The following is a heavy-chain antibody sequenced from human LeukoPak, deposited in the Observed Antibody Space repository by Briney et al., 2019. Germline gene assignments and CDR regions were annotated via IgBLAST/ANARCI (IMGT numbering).Heavy chain of an antibody. D-gene: IGHD4/OR15-4a*01. J-gene: IGHJ5*02. CDR3: ARTGGRSDGLWSPFDP. Sequence: ASVKVSCKASGYTFTSYDINWVRQATGQGLEWMGWMNPNSGNTGYAQKFQGRVTITRNTSISTAYMELSSLRSEDTAVYYCARTGGRSDGLWSPFDPWGQGTLVTVSS. V-gene: IGHV1-8*03. CDR2: MNPNSGNT. CDR1: GYTFTSYD.